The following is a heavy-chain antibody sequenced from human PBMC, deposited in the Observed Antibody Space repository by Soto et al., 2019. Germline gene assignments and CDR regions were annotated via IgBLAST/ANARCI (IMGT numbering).Heavy chain of an antibody. V-gene: IGHV3-7*03. CDR2: IKQDGSEK. D-gene: IGHD6-6*01. CDR3: TRDKGTSLHLFDY. J-gene: IGHJ4*02. Sequence: GGSLRLSCAASGFTFSSYWMSWVRQAPGKGLEWVANIKQDGSEKYYVDSVKGRFTISRDNAKNSLYLQMNSLRAEDAVVYYCTRDKGTSLHLFDYWGQGTLVTVSS. CDR1: GFTFSSYW.